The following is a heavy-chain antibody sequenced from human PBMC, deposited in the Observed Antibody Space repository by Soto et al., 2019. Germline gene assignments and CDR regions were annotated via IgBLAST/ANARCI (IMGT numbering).Heavy chain of an antibody. D-gene: IGHD4-4*01. J-gene: IGHJ5*02. Sequence: RGESLKISCKGSGYSFTSYWISWVRQMPGKGLEWMGRIDPSDSYTNYSPSFQGHVTISADKSISTAYLQWSSLKASDTAMYYCARRRGTVTTSNPFDPWGQGTLVTVSS. CDR3: ARRRGTVTTSNPFDP. CDR2: IDPSDSYT. V-gene: IGHV5-10-1*01. CDR1: GYSFTSYW.